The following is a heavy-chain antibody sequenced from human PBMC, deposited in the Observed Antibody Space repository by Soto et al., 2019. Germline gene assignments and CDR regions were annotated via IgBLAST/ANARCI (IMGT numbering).Heavy chain of an antibody. V-gene: IGHV3-33*01. CDR1: GFTFSSYG. J-gene: IGHJ4*02. D-gene: IGHD1-26*01. CDR3: ARDWSRGSYRGYYFDY. CDR2: IWYDGSNK. Sequence: QVQLVESGGGVVQPGRSLRLSCAASGFTFSSYGMHWVRQAPGKGLEWVAVIWYDGSNKYYADSVKGRFTISRDNSKNTLYLQMNSLRAEDTAVYYCARDWSRGSYRGYYFDYWGQGTLGTVSS.